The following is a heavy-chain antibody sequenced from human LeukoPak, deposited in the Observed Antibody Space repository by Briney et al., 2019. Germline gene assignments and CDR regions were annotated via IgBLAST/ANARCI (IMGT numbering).Heavy chain of an antibody. V-gene: IGHV1-24*01. CDR2: FDPEDGEI. J-gene: IGHJ3*02. Sequence: GASVKASCTVSEYTLTELSMHWVPQAPGNGRKWLGGFDPEDGEIIYAQTFQGRVTMSDDTSTDTAYMELGSLRSDDTAVYYCAADRGDYSGSYWTAFDIWGQGTMVTVSS. D-gene: IGHD1-26*01. CDR1: EYTLTELS. CDR3: AADRGDYSGSYWTAFDI.